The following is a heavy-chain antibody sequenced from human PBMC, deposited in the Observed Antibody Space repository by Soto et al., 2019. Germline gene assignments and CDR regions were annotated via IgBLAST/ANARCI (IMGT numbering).Heavy chain of an antibody. D-gene: IGHD4-4*01. V-gene: IGHV1-46*04. Sequence: QVQLVQSGAEVKKPGASVKVSCKASGYTFPTYYIHWVRQAPGQGLEWMGIINPASGSTIYAQKVQGRVTMTRDTSTSTVYMELTSLTSEDTAVYYCARVDSSGYYNLAYWGQGTLVTVSS. CDR2: INPASGST. CDR3: ARVDSSGYYNLAY. J-gene: IGHJ4*02. CDR1: GYTFPTYY.